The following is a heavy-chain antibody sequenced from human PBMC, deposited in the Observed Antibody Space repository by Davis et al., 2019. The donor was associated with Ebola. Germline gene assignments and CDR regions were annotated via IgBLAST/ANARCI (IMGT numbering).Heavy chain of an antibody. CDR3: ARDYVY. V-gene: IGHV4-59*12. Sequence: SETLSLTCTVSGGSINTYYWSWIRQPPGKGLEWIGSIYHSGSTNYSPSLKSRVTISADTSKNQFSLRLKSVTAADTAMYYCARDYVYWGQGILVTVSS. CDR2: IYHSGST. D-gene: IGHD1-14*01. CDR1: GGSINTYY. J-gene: IGHJ4*02.